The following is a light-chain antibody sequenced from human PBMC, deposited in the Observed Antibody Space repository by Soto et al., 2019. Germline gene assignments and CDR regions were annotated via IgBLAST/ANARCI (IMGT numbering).Light chain of an antibody. Sequence: QSVLTQPPSASGSPGQSVTISCTGTRNDIGAYEFVSWYQHHPGKAPKLIIYEVVQRPSGVPDRFSGSKSGNTASLTVSGLQAEDEADYYCSSYTSSSTYVFGTGTKVTVL. J-gene: IGLJ1*01. CDR3: SSYTSSSTYV. V-gene: IGLV2-8*01. CDR2: EVV. CDR1: RNDIGAYEF.